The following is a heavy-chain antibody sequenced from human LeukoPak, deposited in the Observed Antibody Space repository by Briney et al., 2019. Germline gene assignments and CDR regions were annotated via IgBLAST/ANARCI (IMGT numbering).Heavy chain of an antibody. V-gene: IGHV1-2*02. D-gene: IGHD2-15*01. CDR2: INPNSGGT. CDR3: ARGSLAARLLGYCSGGSCYLFDY. Sequence: ASVKVSCKASGYTFTGSYMHWVRQAPGQGLEWMGWINPNSGGTNYAQKFQGRVTMTRDTSISTAYMEMSRLRSDDTAVYCCARGSLAARLLGYCSGGSCYLFDYWGQGTLVTVSS. CDR1: GYTFTGSY. J-gene: IGHJ4*02.